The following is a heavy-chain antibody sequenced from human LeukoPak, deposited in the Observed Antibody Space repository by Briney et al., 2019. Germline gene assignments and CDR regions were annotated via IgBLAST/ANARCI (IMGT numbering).Heavy chain of an antibody. CDR3: AKLDGYAN. CDR2: VSWNSASI. V-gene: IGHV3-9*03. CDR1: GFTFDDFA. J-gene: IGHJ4*02. D-gene: IGHD5-24*01. Sequence: PGRSLRLSCAASGFTFDDFAMHWVRQAPGKGLEWVSGVSWNSASIGYADSVKGRFTISRDNAKNSLYLQINSLRAEDMALYYCAKLDGYANWGQGTLVTVSS.